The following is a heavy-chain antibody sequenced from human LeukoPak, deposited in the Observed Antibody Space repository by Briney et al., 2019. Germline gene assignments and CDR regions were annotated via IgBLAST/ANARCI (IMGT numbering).Heavy chain of an antibody. CDR3: AREDASGSYYRSLDY. V-gene: IGHV3-21*01. J-gene: IGHJ4*02. CDR1: EFTFSIYS. D-gene: IGHD3-10*01. CDR2: ISISSTYI. Sequence: GGSLRLSCAASEFTFSIYSMNWVRQAPGKGLEWDSSISISSTYIYYADSVKGRFTISRDNAKNSLFLQMNSLRADDTAVYYCAREDASGSYYRSLDYWGQGTLVTVSS.